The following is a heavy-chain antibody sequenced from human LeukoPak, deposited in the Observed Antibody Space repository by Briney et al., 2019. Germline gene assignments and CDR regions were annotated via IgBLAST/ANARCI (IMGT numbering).Heavy chain of an antibody. CDR2: ISGSGGST. CDR3: AKAYSSSWYFFDY. D-gene: IGHD6-13*01. CDR1: GFTFSNYA. J-gene: IGHJ4*02. V-gene: IGHV3-23*01. Sequence: GGSLGLSCAASGFTFSNYAMSWVRQAPGKGLEWVSTISGSGGSTYYADSVKGRFTISRDNSKNTLYLQMNSLRAEDTAVYYCAKAYSSSWYFFDYWGQGILVTVSS.